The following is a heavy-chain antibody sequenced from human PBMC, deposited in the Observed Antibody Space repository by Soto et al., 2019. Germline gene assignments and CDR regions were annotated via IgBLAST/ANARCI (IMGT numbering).Heavy chain of an antibody. V-gene: IGHV3-7*01. D-gene: IGHD2-2*01. CDR2: IKQDGSEK. Sequence: GGSLRLSCAASGFTFSSYWMSWVRQAPGKGLEWVANIKQDGSEKYYVDSVKGRFTISRDNAKNSLYLQMNSLRAEDTAVYYCARRCYGGYCSSTSRMRFDPWGQGTLVTVSS. CDR1: GFTFSSYW. CDR3: ARRCYGGYCSSTSRMRFDP. J-gene: IGHJ5*02.